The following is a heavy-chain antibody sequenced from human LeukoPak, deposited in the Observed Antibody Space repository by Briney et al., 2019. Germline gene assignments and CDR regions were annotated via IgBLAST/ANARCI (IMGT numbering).Heavy chain of an antibody. Sequence: GGSLRLSCAASGFTFSSYAMSWVRQAPGKGLEWVSAISGSGGSAYYADSVKGRFTISRDNSKNTLYLQMNSLRAEDTAVYYCAKARDIVVMVAAGRYFDYWGQGTLVTVSS. CDR1: GFTFSSYA. CDR2: ISGSGGSA. CDR3: AKARDIVVMVAAGRYFDY. D-gene: IGHD2-15*01. J-gene: IGHJ4*02. V-gene: IGHV3-23*01.